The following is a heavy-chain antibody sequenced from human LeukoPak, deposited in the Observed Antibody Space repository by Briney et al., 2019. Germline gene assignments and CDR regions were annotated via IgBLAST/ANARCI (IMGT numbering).Heavy chain of an antibody. D-gene: IGHD2-15*01. CDR1: GFTFSSYA. V-gene: IGHV3-23*01. CDR3: AKVSGSGGTKYQPFDY. Sequence: GGSLRLSCAASGFTFSSYAMSWVRQAPGKGLEWVSTISASTINTHYADSVKGRFTISRDNPKNTLYLRMNSLRVDDTAVYYCAKVSGSGGTKYQPFDYWGQGTLVTVSS. J-gene: IGHJ4*02. CDR2: ISASTINT.